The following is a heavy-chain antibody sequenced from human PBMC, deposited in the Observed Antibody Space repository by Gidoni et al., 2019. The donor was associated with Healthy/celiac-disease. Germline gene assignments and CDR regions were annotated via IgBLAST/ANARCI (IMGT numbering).Heavy chain of an antibody. CDR1: GGTCSSYA. D-gene: IGHD3-3*01. CDR2: IIPIFGTA. J-gene: IGHJ5*02. CDR3: ARDRSPSYDFYRGVWFDP. Sequence: QVQLVQSGAEVKKPGSSVKVSCKASGGTCSSYAISWVRQAPGQGLEWMGGIIPIFGTANYAQKFQGRVTITADESTSTAYMELSSLRSEDTAVYYCARDRSPSYDFYRGVWFDPWGQGTLVTVSS. V-gene: IGHV1-69*01.